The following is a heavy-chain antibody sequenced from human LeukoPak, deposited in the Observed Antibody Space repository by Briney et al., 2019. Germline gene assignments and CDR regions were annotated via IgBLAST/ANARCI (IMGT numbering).Heavy chain of an antibody. CDR2: IYYSGST. D-gene: IGHD6-19*01. CDR1: GGSISSTSYY. J-gene: IGHJ4*02. V-gene: IGHV4-39*01. Sequence: PSETLSLTCTVSGGSISSTSYYWAWIRQPPGKGLEWIGSIYYSGSTYYNPSLKSRVTISVDTSKNQFSLRLSSVTAADTAVYYCARPVTVAGRRIVDWGQGILVTVSP. CDR3: ARPVTVAGRRIVD.